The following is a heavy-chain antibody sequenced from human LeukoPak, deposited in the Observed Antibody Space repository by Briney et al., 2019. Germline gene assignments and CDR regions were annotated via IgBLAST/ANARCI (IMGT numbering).Heavy chain of an antibody. CDR2: INHSGST. D-gene: IGHD1-26*01. CDR1: GGSFSGYY. V-gene: IGHV4-34*01. CDR3: ARDVPVGATSYFDY. J-gene: IGHJ4*02. Sequence: PSETLSLTCAVYGGSFSGYYWSWIRQPPGKGLEWIGEINHSGSTNYNPSLKSRVTISVDTSKNQFSLKLSSVTAADTAVYYCARDVPVGATSYFDYWGQGTLVTVSS.